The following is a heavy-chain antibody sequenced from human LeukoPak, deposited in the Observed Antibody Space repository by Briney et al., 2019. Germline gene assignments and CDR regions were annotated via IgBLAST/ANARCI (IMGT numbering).Heavy chain of an antibody. V-gene: IGHV4-31*03. CDR2: IYYSGGT. CDR3: ARRIRSAGAFDI. J-gene: IGHJ3*02. Sequence: SETLSLTCTVSGGSISSGGYYWSWIRQHPGKGLEWIGYIYYSGGTYYNPSLKSRVTMSVDTSKNQFSLKLSSVTAADTAVYYCARRIRSAGAFDIWGQGTMVTVSS. CDR1: GGSISSGGYY. D-gene: IGHD6-19*01.